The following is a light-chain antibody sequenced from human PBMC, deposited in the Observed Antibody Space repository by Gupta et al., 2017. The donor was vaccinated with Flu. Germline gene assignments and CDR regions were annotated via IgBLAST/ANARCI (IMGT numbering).Light chain of an antibody. CDR3: MQALQTPRT. V-gene: IGKV2-28*01. J-gene: IGKJ1*01. CDR1: QSLLHSNGYNY. CDR2: LGS. Sequence: VTPGGPASISCRSSQSLLHSNGYNYLDWYLQKPGQSPQLLIYLGSNRASGVPDRFSGSGSGTDFTLKISRVEAEDVGVYYCMQALQTPRTFGQGTKVEIK.